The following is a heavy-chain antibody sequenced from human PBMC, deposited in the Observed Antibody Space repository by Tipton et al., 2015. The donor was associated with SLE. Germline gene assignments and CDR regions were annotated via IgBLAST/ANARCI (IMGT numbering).Heavy chain of an antibody. CDR2: IYYSWST. Sequence: TLSLTCTVSGGSISSGGYYWSWIRQHPGKGLEWIGYIYYSWSTYYNPSLQSRVTISVDTSKNQFSLKLSSVTAADTAVYYCARVSDYYDSSGYYPASYYFDCWGQRTLVPVSS. CDR1: GGSISSGGYY. D-gene: IGHD3-22*01. V-gene: IGHV4-31*03. J-gene: IGHJ4*02. CDR3: ARVSDYYDSSGYYPASYYFDC.